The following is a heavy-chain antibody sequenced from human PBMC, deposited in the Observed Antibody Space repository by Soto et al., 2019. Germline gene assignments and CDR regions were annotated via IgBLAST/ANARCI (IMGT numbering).Heavy chain of an antibody. CDR3: AREGTVAGNFDY. V-gene: IGHV4-59*01. J-gene: IGHJ4*02. Sequence: SETLSLTCTVSGGSISSYYWSWIRQPPGKGLEWIGYIYYSGSTNYNPSLKSRVTISVDTSKNQFSLKLSSVTAADTAVYYCAREGTVAGNFDYWGQGTLVTVSS. D-gene: IGHD6-19*01. CDR1: GGSISSYY. CDR2: IYYSGST.